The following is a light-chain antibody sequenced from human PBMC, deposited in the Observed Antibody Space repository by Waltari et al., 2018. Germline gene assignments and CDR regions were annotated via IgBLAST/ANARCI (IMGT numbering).Light chain of an antibody. CDR1: QSVRNN. Sequence: MTQSPAPLSASPGGRATPPCRTSQSVRNNLAWYQQKAGQAPRLLIYAASTRATGVPDRFSGSGSGTDFTLTISSLQSEDFAVYYCQQYNNWPPWTFGQGTKVEV. CDR2: AAS. J-gene: IGKJ1*01. V-gene: IGKV3-15*01. CDR3: QQYNNWPPWT.